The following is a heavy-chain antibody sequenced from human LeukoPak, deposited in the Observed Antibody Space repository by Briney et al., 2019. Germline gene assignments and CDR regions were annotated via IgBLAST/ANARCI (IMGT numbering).Heavy chain of an antibody. CDR2: IYYSGST. J-gene: IGHJ5*02. D-gene: IGHD6-13*01. CDR1: GGSISSSSYY. Sequence: SETLSLTCTVSGGSISSSSYYWGWIRQPPGKGLERIGSIYYSGSTYYNPSLKSRVTISVDTSKNQFSLKLSSVTAADTAVYYCARGGKLVLLWFDPWGQGTLVTVSS. V-gene: IGHV4-39*01. CDR3: ARGGKLVLLWFDP.